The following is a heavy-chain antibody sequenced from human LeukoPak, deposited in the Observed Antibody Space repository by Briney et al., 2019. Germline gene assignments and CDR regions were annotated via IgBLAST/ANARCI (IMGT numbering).Heavy chain of an antibody. Sequence: PSETLSLTCTVSGASVSNSGFYWGWIRQPPGKGLEWIGGLYSSGSTKYNPSLKSRITISVDTSKNHFSLNLSSVTAADTAVYYCAREADSGGAVPADSWGRGWLDPWGQGTLVTVSS. CDR2: LYSSGST. CDR3: AREADSGGAVPADSWGRGWLDP. CDR1: GASVSNSGFY. D-gene: IGHD2-2*01. V-gene: IGHV4-39*07. J-gene: IGHJ5*02.